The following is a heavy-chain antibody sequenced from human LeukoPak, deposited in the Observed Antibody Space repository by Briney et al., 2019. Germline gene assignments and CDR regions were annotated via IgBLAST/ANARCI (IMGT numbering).Heavy chain of an antibody. Sequence: GRSLRLSCAASGCTFSSYAMHWVRQAPGKGLEWVAVISYDGSNKYYADSVKGRFTISRDNSKNTLYLQMNSLRAEDTAVYYCARGRLTTVTPPGVYWGQGTLVTVSS. V-gene: IGHV3-30-3*01. CDR3: ARGRLTTVTPPGVY. CDR2: ISYDGSNK. CDR1: GCTFSSYA. D-gene: IGHD4-17*01. J-gene: IGHJ4*02.